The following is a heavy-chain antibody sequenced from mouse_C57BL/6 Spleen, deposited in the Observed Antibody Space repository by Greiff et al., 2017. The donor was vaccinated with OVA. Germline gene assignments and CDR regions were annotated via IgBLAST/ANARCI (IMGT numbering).Heavy chain of an antibody. V-gene: IGHV1-81*01. CDR1: GYTFTSYG. D-gene: IGHD2-3*01. Sequence: QVQLQQSGAELARPGASVKLSCTASGYTFTSYGISWVKQSTGQGLEWIGEIYPRSGNTYYTEKFKGKATLTADKSSSTAYLGHRSRTSKDSEVYIRARSGGYYAYYMDYWGQGTTLTVSS. J-gene: IGHJ2*01. CDR3: ARSGGYYAYYMDY. CDR2: IYPRSGNT.